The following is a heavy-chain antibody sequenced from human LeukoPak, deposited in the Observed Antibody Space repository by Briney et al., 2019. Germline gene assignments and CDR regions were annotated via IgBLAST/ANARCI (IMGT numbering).Heavy chain of an antibody. CDR3: ARGYCSSCMDV. CDR1: GGSISSHY. V-gene: IGHV4-59*11. Sequence: SETLSLTCTVSGGSISSHYWSWIRQPPGKGLEWIGYIYYSGSTNYNPSLKSRVTISVDTSKNQFSLKLSSVTAADTAVYYCARGYCSSCMDVWGQGTTVTVSS. D-gene: IGHD2-15*01. J-gene: IGHJ6*02. CDR2: IYYSGST.